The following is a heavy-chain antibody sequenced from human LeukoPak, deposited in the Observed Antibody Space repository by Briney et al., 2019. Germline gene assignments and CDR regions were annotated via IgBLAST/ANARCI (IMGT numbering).Heavy chain of an antibody. CDR2: ISGSGGST. CDR3: AKCFGLWFGELFSFDY. V-gene: IGHV3-23*01. J-gene: IGHJ4*02. CDR1: GFTFINSA. D-gene: IGHD3-10*01. Sequence: TGGSLRLSCAASGFTFINSAMNWVRQGPGKGLEWVSGISGSGGSTYYADSVKGRFTISRDNSKNTLYLQMNSLRAEDTAVYYCAKCFGLWFGELFSFDYWGQGTLVTVSS.